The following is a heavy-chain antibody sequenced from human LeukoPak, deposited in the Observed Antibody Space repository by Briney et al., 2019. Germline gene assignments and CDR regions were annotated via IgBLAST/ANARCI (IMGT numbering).Heavy chain of an antibody. CDR1: GGSFSGYY. CDR2: INHSGGT. V-gene: IGHV4-34*01. J-gene: IGHJ6*02. D-gene: IGHD6-13*01. Sequence: SETLSLSCADSGGSFSGYYWSWVRQPPGKGLEWISEINHSGGTNYNPSLKSRVTISVDTSKNQFSLKLSSVTAADTAVYYCARNMGSSCYADYYYYGMDVWGQGTTVTVSS. CDR3: ARNMGSSCYADYYYYGMDV.